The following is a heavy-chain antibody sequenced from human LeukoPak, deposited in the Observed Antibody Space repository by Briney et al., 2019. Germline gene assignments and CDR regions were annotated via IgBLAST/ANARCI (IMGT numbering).Heavy chain of an antibody. CDR1: GGSITRSSYY. CDR2: IYYNGNT. V-gene: IGHV4-39*01. J-gene: IGHJ1*01. D-gene: IGHD6-19*01. Sequence: SPETLSLTCTVSGGSITRSSYYWGWIRQPPGKGLEWIGSIYYNGNTYYNLSLKSRVTISVDTSKNQFSLKLTSVTAADTAVYYCARQGFIALAGTRYFQHWGQGTLVTVSS. CDR3: ARQGFIALAGTRYFQH.